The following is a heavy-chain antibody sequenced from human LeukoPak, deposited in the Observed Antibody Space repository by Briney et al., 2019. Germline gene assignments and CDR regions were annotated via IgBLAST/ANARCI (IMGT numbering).Heavy chain of an antibody. CDR3: AKILWFTTGSYIFDY. D-gene: IGHD3-10*01. J-gene: IGHJ4*02. V-gene: IGHV3-23*01. CDR2: IGGSDVST. CDR1: GFTLSSYS. Sequence: GGSLRLSCTASGFTLSSYSMNWVRQAPGKGLEWVSSIGGSDVSTYYADSVTGRFTISRDNSKNTLYLQMNSLRVEDTAIYYCAKILWFTTGSYIFDYWGQGTLVTVSS.